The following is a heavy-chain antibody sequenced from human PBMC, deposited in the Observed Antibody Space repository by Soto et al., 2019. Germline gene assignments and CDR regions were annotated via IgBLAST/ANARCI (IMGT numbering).Heavy chain of an antibody. CDR2: IFSSDSSA. D-gene: IGHD2-2*01. V-gene: IGHV5-51*01. CDR3: GTWRGSSWFDY. CDR1: GYSFRDYW. J-gene: IGHJ4*02. Sequence: GESLKISCKGSGYSFRDYWIAWVRHMPGKGLQWMGNIFSSDSSAKYSPSFVGQVTISVDRSINTAYLQWSSLKASDTAIYYCGTWRGSSWFDYWGPGTLVTVSS.